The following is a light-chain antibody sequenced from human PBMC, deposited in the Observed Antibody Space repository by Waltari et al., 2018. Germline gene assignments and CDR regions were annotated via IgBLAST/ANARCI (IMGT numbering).Light chain of an antibody. CDR3: QKYSGSPYS. J-gene: IGKJ2*03. Sequence: VILTQSPATLFLSPGERATLSCRASQSVSSYLAWYQQKPGQAPRLLIYGASSRATGIPDRFSGSGSGTEFTLTISSLEPEDFAVYYCQKYSGSPYSFGQGTIVEIK. CDR1: QSVSSY. CDR2: GAS. V-gene: IGKV3-20*01.